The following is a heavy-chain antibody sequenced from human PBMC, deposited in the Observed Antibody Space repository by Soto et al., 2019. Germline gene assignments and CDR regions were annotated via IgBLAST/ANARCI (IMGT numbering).Heavy chain of an antibody. D-gene: IGHD6-13*01. CDR1: GGTFSSYA. CDR3: ARDWGRGIAAVNGMDV. CDR2: IIPIFGTA. J-gene: IGHJ6*02. V-gene: IGHV1-69*12. Sequence: QVQLVQSGAEVKKPGSSVKVSCKASGGTFSSYAISWVRQAPGQGLEWMGGIIPIFGTANYAQKFQGRVTMTADESTGTAYMELSGLRSEDTAGYYCARDWGRGIAAVNGMDVWGQGTAVTVSS.